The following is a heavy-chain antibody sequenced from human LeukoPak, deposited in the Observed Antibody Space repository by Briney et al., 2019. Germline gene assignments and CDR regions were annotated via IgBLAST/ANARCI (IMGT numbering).Heavy chain of an antibody. CDR3: ATDLYGRYYFDY. D-gene: IGHD2-8*01. CDR1: GFTFSSYA. V-gene: IGHV3-23*01. Sequence: GGSLRLSCAASGFTFSSYAMSWVRQAPGKGLEWVSAISGSGGSTYYADSVKGRFTISRDNSKNTLYLQMNSLRAEDTAVYYRATDLYGRYYFDYWGQGTLVTVSS. CDR2: ISGSGGST. J-gene: IGHJ4*02.